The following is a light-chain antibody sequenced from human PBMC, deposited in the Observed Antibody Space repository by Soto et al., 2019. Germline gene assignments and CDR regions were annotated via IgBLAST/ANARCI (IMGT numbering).Light chain of an antibody. V-gene: IGKV3-20*01. J-gene: IGKJ4*01. CDR3: QQYGPSPALT. CDR1: QSVSSSY. Sequence: EIVLTQSPGTLSLSPGERATLSCRASQSVSSSYLAWYQQKPGQAPRLLIYGASSRATGIPDRFSGSGSGTDFTLTISRREPEDFAVYHCQQYGPSPALTFGGGTKVEIK. CDR2: GAS.